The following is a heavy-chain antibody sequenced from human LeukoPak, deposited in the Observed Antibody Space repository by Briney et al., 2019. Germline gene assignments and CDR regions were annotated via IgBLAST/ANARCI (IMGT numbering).Heavy chain of an antibody. J-gene: IGHJ4*02. CDR1: GFTFGDYA. D-gene: IGHD3-10*01. V-gene: IGHV3-23*01. Sequence: EGSLRLSCAASGFTFGDYAMHWVRQAPGKGLEWVSGISGSGGSTYYADSVKGRFTISRDNSKNTVYVQMNSLRVEDTAVYYCATSSTTYGSGSYDSRAFEDWGQGTLVTVSS. CDR3: ATSSTTYGSGSYDSRAFED. CDR2: ISGSGGST.